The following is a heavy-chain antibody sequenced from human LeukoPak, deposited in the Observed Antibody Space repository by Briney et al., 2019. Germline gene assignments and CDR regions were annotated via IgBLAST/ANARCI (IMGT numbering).Heavy chain of an antibody. CDR2: INSDGGST. J-gene: IGHJ4*02. V-gene: IGHV3-74*01. CDR1: GFTFSNYW. CDR3: ARGGTSGSLIY. D-gene: IGHD1-26*01. Sequence: GGSLRLSCAASGFTFSNYWMHWVRQDPLKGLVWVSRINSDGGSTGYADSVKGRFTISRDNAKNTLYLQMNSLRAEDTALYYCARGGTSGSLIYWGRGTLVTVSS.